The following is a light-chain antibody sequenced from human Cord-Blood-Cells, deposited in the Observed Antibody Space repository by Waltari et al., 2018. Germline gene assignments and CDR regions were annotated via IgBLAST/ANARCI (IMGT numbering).Light chain of an antibody. Sequence: SYELTQPTSVSVSPGQTASITCSGDKLGDKYACWYQQKPGQSPVLVIYQDSKRPSGIPDGFSGSNSGNTATLTISGTQAMDEADYYCQAWDSSSYVFGTGTKVTVL. V-gene: IGLV3-1*01. CDR1: KLGDKY. J-gene: IGLJ1*01. CDR2: QDS. CDR3: QAWDSSSYV.